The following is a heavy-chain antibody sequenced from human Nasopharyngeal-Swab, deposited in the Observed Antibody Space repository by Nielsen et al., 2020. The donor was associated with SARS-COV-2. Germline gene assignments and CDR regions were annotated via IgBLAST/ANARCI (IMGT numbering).Heavy chain of an antibody. CDR3: AKLTLSGGSGSYHYYYYGMDV. J-gene: IGHJ6*02. CDR1: GLTFSSYD. D-gene: IGHD3-10*01. CDR2: IGTAGDT. V-gene: IGHV3-13*01. Sequence: ETLSLTCAASGLTFSSYDMHWVRQATGKGLEWVSAIGTAGDTYYPGSVKGRFTISRDNSKNTLYLQMNSLRAEDTAVYYCAKLTLSGGSGSYHYYYYGMDVWGQGTTVTVSS.